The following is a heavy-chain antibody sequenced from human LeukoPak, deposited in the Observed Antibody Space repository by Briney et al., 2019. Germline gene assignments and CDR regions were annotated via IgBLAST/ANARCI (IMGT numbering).Heavy chain of an antibody. D-gene: IGHD6-19*01. CDR3: AKSSYSSGWYATDY. V-gene: IGHV3-23*01. CDR2: ISGSGGLT. Sequence: GGSLRLSCAASGFTFDDYAMHWVRQAPGKGLEWVSVISGSGGLTYYADSVKGRFTISRDKSKNTLYLQMNSLRAEDTAVYYCAKSSYSSGWYATDYWGQGTLVTVSS. CDR1: GFTFDDYA. J-gene: IGHJ4*02.